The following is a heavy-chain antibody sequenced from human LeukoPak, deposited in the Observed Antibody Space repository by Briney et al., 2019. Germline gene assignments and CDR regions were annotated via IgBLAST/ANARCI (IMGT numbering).Heavy chain of an antibody. CDR2: INHSGST. V-gene: IGHV4-34*01. D-gene: IGHD4-23*01. Sequence: SETLSLTCAVYGGSFSGYYWSWIRQPPGKGLEWIGKINHSGSTNYNPSLKSRVTISVDTSKNQFSLKLSSVTAADTAVYYCARVGGYYYYYYGMDVWGQGTTATVSS. CDR1: GGSFSGYY. J-gene: IGHJ6*02. CDR3: ARVGGYYYYYYGMDV.